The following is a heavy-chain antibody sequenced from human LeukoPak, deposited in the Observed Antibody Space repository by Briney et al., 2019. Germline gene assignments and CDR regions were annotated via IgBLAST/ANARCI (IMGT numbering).Heavy chain of an antibody. V-gene: IGHV3-53*01. Sequence: VGSLRLSCAASGFTVSSNYMSWVRQAPGKGLEWVSVIYSGGSTYYADSVKGRFTISRDNSKNTLYLQMNSVRAEDTAVYYCGYSSSWYEDWFDPWGQGTLVTVSS. CDR2: IYSGGST. D-gene: IGHD6-13*01. CDR1: GFTVSSNY. CDR3: GYSSSWYEDWFDP. J-gene: IGHJ5*02.